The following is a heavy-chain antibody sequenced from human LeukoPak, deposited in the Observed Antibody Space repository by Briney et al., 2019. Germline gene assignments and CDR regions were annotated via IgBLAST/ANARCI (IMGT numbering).Heavy chain of an antibody. V-gene: IGHV3-7*01. J-gene: IGHJ4*02. CDR3: ARDFSTLLVPSYFDY. CDR2: IKQDGSEK. Sequence: GGSLGLSCAASGFTFSSYWMSWVRQAPGKGLEWVANIKQDGSEKYYVDSVKGRFTISRDNAKNSLYLQMNSLRAEDTAVYYCARDFSTLLVPSYFDYWGQGTLVTVSS. D-gene: IGHD6-13*01. CDR1: GFTFSSYW.